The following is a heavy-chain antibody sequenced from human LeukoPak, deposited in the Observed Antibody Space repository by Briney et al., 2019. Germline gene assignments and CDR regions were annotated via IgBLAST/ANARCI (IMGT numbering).Heavy chain of an antibody. D-gene: IGHD5-12*01. CDR3: ARGPPNPSGYDCFFDY. CDR1: GGSFSGYY. CDR2: IYHSGST. Sequence: PSETLSLTCAVYGGSFSGYYWSWIRQPPGKGLEWIGEIYHSGSTNYNSSLKSRVTLSVDTSKNQFSLKLSSVTAADTAVYYCARGPPNPSGYDCFFDYWGQGTLVTVSS. V-gene: IGHV4-34*01. J-gene: IGHJ4*02.